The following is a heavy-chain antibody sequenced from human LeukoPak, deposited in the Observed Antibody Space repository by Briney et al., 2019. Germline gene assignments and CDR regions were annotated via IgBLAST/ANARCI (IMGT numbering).Heavy chain of an antibody. D-gene: IGHD2-2*01. V-gene: IGHV4-34*01. Sequence: PSETLSLTCAVYGGSFSGYYWSWIRQPPGKGLEWIGEINHSGSTNYNPSLKSRVTISVDTSKNQFSLKLSSVTAADTAVYYCARGEDIVVVPAATERRTFDYWGQGTLVTVSS. CDR1: GGSFSGYY. CDR2: INHSGST. J-gene: IGHJ4*02. CDR3: ARGEDIVVVPAATERRTFDY.